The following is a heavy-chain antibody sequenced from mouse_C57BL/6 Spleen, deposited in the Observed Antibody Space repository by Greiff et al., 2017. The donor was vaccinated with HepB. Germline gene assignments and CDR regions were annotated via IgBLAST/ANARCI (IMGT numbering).Heavy chain of an antibody. CDR2: TFYSGIT. CDR1: GFSINSDCY. D-gene: IGHD1-1*01. CDR3: ARGPHYYGSSYGYYAMDY. V-gene: IGHV3-3*01. J-gene: IGHJ4*01. Sequence: EVQLQESGPSLVRPSQTLSLTCTVTGFSINSDCYWIWIRQFPGNKLEYIGYTFYSGITYYNPSLESRTYITRDTSKNQFSLKLSSVTTEDTATYYCARGPHYYGSSYGYYAMDYWGQGTSVTVSS.